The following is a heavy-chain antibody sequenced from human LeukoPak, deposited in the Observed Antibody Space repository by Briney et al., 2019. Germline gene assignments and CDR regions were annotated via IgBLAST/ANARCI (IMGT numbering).Heavy chain of an antibody. CDR2: ISVGGDNT. Sequence: GGSLRLSCAASGFSFSSYVLSWVRQAPGKGLEWVSTISVGGDNTYYADSVKGRFTISRDNSKDTLYLQMKSLRAEDTAVYYCAKTKYQIFSYYGMDVWGQGTTVTVSS. D-gene: IGHD2-8*01. V-gene: IGHV3-23*01. CDR1: GFSFSSYV. J-gene: IGHJ6*02. CDR3: AKTKYQIFSYYGMDV.